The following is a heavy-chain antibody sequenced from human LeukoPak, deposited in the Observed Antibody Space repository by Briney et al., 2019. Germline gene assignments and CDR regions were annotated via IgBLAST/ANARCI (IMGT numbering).Heavy chain of an antibody. J-gene: IGHJ6*03. CDR1: GGTFSSYA. Sequence: ASVKVSCKASGGTFSSYAISWVRQAPGQGLEWMGGTIPIFGTANCAQKFQGRVTITTDESTSTAYMELSSLRSEDTAVYYCARDRLDIVPSGYYYYYYMDVWGKGTTVTVSS. CDR2: TIPIFGTA. CDR3: ARDRLDIVPSGYYYYYYMDV. D-gene: IGHD2-2*03. V-gene: IGHV1-69*05.